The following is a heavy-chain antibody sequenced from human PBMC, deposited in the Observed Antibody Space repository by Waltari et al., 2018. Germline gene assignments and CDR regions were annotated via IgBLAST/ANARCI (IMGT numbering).Heavy chain of an antibody. D-gene: IGHD6-13*01. J-gene: IGHJ4*02. Sequence: DVQLVESGGGLVQPGGSLRLSCAASGFPFRNYQMNWVRQAPGKGLELLSDITGSGSTTYYADSVKGRFAISRDNAKDSLYLQMSNLGAEDTAVYYCARNRKIATGGWGRDLDYWGQGTLVTVSS. V-gene: IGHV3-48*03. CDR1: GFPFRNYQ. CDR2: ITGSGSTT. CDR3: ARNRKIATGGWGRDLDY.